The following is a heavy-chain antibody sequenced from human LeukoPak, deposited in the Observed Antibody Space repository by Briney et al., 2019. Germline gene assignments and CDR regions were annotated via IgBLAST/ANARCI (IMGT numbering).Heavy chain of an antibody. CDR1: GGSISSYY. D-gene: IGHD4-17*01. V-gene: IGHV4-59*08. Sequence: SETLSLTCTVSGGSISSYYWSWIRQPPGKGLEWIGYIYYSGSTNYNPSLKSRVTISVDTSKNQFSLKLSSVTAADTAVYYCAREDSTVAFQHWGQGTLVTVFS. CDR3: AREDSTVAFQH. J-gene: IGHJ1*01. CDR2: IYYSGST.